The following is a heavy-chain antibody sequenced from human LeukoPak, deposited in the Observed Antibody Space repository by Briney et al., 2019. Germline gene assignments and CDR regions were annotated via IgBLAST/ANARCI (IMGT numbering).Heavy chain of an antibody. CDR2: INPSAGST. CDR3: ARDQDYYGSGSNPSPY. Sequence: ASVKVSCKASGGTFSSYAISWVRQAPGQGLEWMGIINPSAGSTTYAQKFQGRVTMTRDTSTSTVYMELSSLRSEDTAVYYCARDQDYYGSGSNPSPYWGQGTLVTVSS. V-gene: IGHV1-46*01. J-gene: IGHJ1*01. D-gene: IGHD3-10*01. CDR1: GGTFSSYA.